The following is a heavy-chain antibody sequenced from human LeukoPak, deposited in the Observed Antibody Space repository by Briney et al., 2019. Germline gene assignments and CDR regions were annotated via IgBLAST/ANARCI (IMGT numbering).Heavy chain of an antibody. CDR2: ISAYNGNT. Sequence: ASVKVSCKASGYTFTSYGISWVRQAPGQGLEWMGWISAYNGNTNYAQKLQGRVTMTTDTSTSTAYMELRSLRSDDTAVYYCARYRWTGVTTVIGFDPWGQGTLVTVSS. CDR1: GYTFTSYG. CDR3: ARYRWTGVTTVIGFDP. V-gene: IGHV1-18*01. J-gene: IGHJ5*02. D-gene: IGHD4-17*01.